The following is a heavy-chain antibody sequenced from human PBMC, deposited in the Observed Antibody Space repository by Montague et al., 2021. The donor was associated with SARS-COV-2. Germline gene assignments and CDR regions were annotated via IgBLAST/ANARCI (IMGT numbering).Heavy chain of an antibody. CDR3: ARTPYYYDSSGYYYDAFDI. CDR2: IDWDDDK. Sequence: PALVKPTQTLTLTCTFSGFSLSTSGMCVSWIRQPPGKALEWLARIDWDDDKYYSPPLKTRLTISKDTSKNQVVLTMTNMDPVDTATYYCARTPYYYDSSGYYYDAFDIWGQGTMVTVSS. J-gene: IGHJ3*02. V-gene: IGHV2-70*11. CDR1: GFSLSTSGMC. D-gene: IGHD3-22*01.